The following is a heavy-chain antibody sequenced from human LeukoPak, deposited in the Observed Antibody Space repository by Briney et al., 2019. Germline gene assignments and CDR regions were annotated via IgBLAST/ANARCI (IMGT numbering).Heavy chain of an antibody. V-gene: IGHV3-74*01. Sequence: GGSLRLSCAASGFTFSSYWMHWVRQAPGKGLVWVSRINSDGSSTSYADSVKGRFTISRDNSKNTLYLQMNSLGAEDTAVYYCARPTSYYDFWSGYDYWGQGTLVTVSS. J-gene: IGHJ4*02. CDR3: ARPTSYYDFWSGYDY. CDR2: INSDGSST. D-gene: IGHD3-3*01. CDR1: GFTFSSYW.